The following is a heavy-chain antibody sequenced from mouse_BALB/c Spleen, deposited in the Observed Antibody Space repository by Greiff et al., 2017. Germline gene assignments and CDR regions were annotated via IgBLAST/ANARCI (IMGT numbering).Heavy chain of an antibody. D-gene: IGHD1-1*01. CDR3: ARAYYGSSLAWFAY. V-gene: IGHV3-6*02. Sequence: DVKLQESGPGLVKPSQSLSLTCSVTGYSITSGYYWNWIRQFPGNKLEWMGYISYDGSNNYNPSLKNRISITRDTSKNQFFLKLNSVTTEDTATYYCARAYYGSSLAWFAYWGQGTLVTVSA. CDR2: ISYDGSN. J-gene: IGHJ3*01. CDR1: GYSITSGYY.